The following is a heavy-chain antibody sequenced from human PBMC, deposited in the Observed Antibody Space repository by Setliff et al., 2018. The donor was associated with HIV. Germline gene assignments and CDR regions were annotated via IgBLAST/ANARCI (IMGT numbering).Heavy chain of an antibody. CDR1: GGSVSSGSYH. CDR2: IYHSGST. V-gene: IGHV4-39*07. J-gene: IGHJ5*02. CDR3: ARDYCSSTRCYDLHNWFDP. D-gene: IGHD2-2*01. Sequence: LSLTCTVSGGSVSSGSYHWGWIRQPPGKGLEWIGSIYHSGSTYYNPSLKSRVAISVDTSKSQFSLRLTSVTAADTAVYYCARDYCSSTRCYDLHNWFDPWGQGTLVTVSS.